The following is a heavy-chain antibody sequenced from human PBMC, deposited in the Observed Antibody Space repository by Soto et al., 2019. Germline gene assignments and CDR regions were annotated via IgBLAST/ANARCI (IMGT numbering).Heavy chain of an antibody. CDR1: GFTVSNVW. J-gene: IGHJ5*02. CDR3: AKDGDYGDYRYPNWFDP. CDR2: ISGSVGST. Sequence: PGGSLRLSCAASGFTVSNVWMTWVRQTAGKGLEWVSAISGSVGSTYYADSVKGRFTISRDNSKNTLYLQMNSLRAEDTAVYYCAKDGDYGDYRYPNWFDPWGQGTLVTVSS. V-gene: IGHV3-23*01. D-gene: IGHD4-17*01.